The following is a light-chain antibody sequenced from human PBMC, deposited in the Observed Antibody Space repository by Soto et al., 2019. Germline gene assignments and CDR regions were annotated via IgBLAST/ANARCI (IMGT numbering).Light chain of an antibody. CDR2: EVS. V-gene: IGLV2-14*01. CDR1: SSDVGGYNY. CDR3: GSYTSSSTSSYV. J-gene: IGLJ1*01. Sequence: QSVLTQPASVSGSPGQSITISCTGTSSDVGGYNYVSWYQQHPGKAPKLMIYEVSNRPSGVSNRFSGSKSGNTASLTISGLQAEDEADYYCGSYTSSSTSSYVFGTGTKVT.